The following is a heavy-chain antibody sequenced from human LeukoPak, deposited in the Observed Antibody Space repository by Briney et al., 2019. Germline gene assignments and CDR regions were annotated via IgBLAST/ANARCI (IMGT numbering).Heavy chain of an antibody. Sequence: GGSLRLSCAASGFTFSGYAMHWVRQAPGKGLEWVAVISYDGSNKYYADSVKGRFTISRDNSKNTLYLQMNSLRAEDTAVYYCARGNYYGSGSYQPPFDYWGQGTLVTVSS. CDR2: ISYDGSNK. V-gene: IGHV3-30*04. D-gene: IGHD3-10*01. CDR3: ARGNYYGSGSYQPPFDY. CDR1: GFTFSGYA. J-gene: IGHJ4*02.